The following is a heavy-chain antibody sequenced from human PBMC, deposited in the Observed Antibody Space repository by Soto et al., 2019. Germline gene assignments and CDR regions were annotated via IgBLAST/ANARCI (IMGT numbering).Heavy chain of an antibody. J-gene: IGHJ6*02. V-gene: IGHV1-18*04. CDR2: ISTYNGNT. Sequence: QVQLLQSGAEVKKPGASVKVSCKASGYKFTTYGITWVRQAPGQGLEWLGGISTYNGNTDYAQNLQDRVTMTTETSTSTAYLEVRGLTSDDTAVYFCARGLGTNGLDVWGQGTTVTVSS. CDR3: ARGLGTNGLDV. CDR1: GYKFTTYG. D-gene: IGHD7-27*01.